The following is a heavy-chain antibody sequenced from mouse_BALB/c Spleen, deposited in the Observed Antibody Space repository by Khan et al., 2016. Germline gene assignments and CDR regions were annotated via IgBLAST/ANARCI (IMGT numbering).Heavy chain of an antibody. V-gene: IGHV9-4*02. Sequence: QFQLVQSGPELKKPGETVRISCKASGYTFTTAGMQWVQKMPGKGLKWIGCINTHSGVPKYAEDFKGRFAFSLETSASTAYLQISNLKNEDTATYFCARDFDYWGQGTTLTVSS. CDR3: ARDFDY. J-gene: IGHJ2*01. CDR1: GYTFTTAG. CDR2: INTHSGVP.